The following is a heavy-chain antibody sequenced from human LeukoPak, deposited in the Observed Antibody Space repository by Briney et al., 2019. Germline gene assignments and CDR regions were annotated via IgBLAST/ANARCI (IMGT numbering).Heavy chain of an antibody. CDR3: IRGTVGAPGNDY. Sequence: GGSLRLSCAASGFTFSSYWMHWVRQAPGKGLVWVSRIDTDGSFTSYADSVRARFTISRDNAKNTLYLQMSSLRAEDTAVYYCIRGTVGAPGNDYWGQGTLVTVSS. J-gene: IGHJ4*02. D-gene: IGHD1-26*01. CDR2: IDTDGSFT. V-gene: IGHV3-74*01. CDR1: GFTFSSYW.